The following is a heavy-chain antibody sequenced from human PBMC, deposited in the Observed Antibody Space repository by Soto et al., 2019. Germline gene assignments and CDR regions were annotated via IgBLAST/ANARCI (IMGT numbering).Heavy chain of an antibody. J-gene: IGHJ5*02. CDR1: GFTFRTYD. D-gene: IGHD6-13*01. CDR2: ISSGSSYI. CDR3: ARGIEAAEGYNCFDP. V-gene: IGHV3-21*01. Sequence: TGGARRLCCGGSGFTFRTYDMRWVRQAPGKGLEWVSSISSGSSYIYYADSLKGRFTISRDNAKNSLYLQMNSLRAEDTAVYYYARGIEAAEGYNCFDPWGQGT.